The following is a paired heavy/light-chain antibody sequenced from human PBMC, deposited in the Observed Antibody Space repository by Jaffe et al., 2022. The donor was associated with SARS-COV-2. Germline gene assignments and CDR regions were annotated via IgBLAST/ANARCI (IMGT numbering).Heavy chain of an antibody. Sequence: EVQLLESGGGLVQSGGSLRLSCAASGFTFSNYAMSWVRQAPGKGLEWVSAVRGSGSSPYYADSVKGRFTISRDNSKNTLYLQMNNLRAEDTAVYYCAKILTTVTTFEYFQDWGQGTLVTVSS. D-gene: IGHD4-17*01. CDR1: GFTFSNYA. V-gene: IGHV3-23*01. CDR2: VRGSGSSP. J-gene: IGHJ1*01. CDR3: AKILTTVTTFEYFQD.
Light chain of an antibody. CDR3: QQAKSFPLT. CDR2: AAS. V-gene: IGKV1-12*01. CDR1: EGINNW. J-gene: IGKJ4*01. Sequence: DIQMTQSPSSVSASVGDRVTITCRASEGINNWLAWYQQEPGKAPKLLIYAASSLQSGVPSRFSGSGSGTDFTLIISGLQPEDFATYYCQQAKSFPLTFGGGTKVEIK.